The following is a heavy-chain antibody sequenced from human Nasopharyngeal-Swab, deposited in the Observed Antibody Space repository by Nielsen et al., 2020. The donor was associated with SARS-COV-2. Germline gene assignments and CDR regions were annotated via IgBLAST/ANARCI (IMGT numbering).Heavy chain of an antibody. J-gene: IGHJ6*02. CDR2: INPSGGST. V-gene: IGHV1-46*01. D-gene: IGHD2-2*01. CDR1: GYTFTSYY. CDR3: ARDIVVVPAAIHYYYYGMDV. Sequence: ASVKVSCKASGYTFTSYYMHWVRQAPGQGLEWMGIINPSGGSTSYAQKFQGRVTMTRDTSTSTVYMELSNLRSEDTAVYYCARDIVVVPAAIHYYYYGMDVWGQGTTVTVSS.